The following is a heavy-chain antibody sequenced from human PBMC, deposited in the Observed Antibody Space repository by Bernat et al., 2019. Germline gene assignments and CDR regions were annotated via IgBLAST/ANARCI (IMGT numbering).Heavy chain of an antibody. CDR3: ARDASRTLRLGELSLLVY. D-gene: IGHD3-16*02. J-gene: IGHJ4*02. Sequence: QVQLVQSGAEVKKPGASVKVSCKASGYTFTGYYMHWVRQAPGQGLEWMGWINPNSGGTNYAQKFQGRVTMTRDTSISTAYMELSRLSSDDTAVYYCARDASRTLRLGELSLLVYWGQGTLVTVSS. CDR1: GYTFTGYY. V-gene: IGHV1-2*02. CDR2: INPNSGGT.